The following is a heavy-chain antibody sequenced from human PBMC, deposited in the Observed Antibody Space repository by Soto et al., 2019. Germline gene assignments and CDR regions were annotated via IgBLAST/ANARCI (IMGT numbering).Heavy chain of an antibody. CDR2: IYWDDDK. CDR3: AHRADLQGNWNGGYFDF. J-gene: IGHJ4*02. V-gene: IGHV2-5*02. CDR1: GFSLTARPVG. D-gene: IGHD1-1*01. Sequence: QITLKESGPTRVKPTQTLTLTCTFSGFSLTARPVGLGWIRQPPGKALEHLALIYWDDDKRYNPSLKTRLTITKDTSKNQVVLTMTNMDPVDTATYYCAHRADLQGNWNGGYFDFWGQGALVTVSS.